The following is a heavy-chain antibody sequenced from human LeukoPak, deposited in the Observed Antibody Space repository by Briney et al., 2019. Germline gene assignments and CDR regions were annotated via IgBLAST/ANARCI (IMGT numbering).Heavy chain of an antibody. V-gene: IGHV4-39*01. J-gene: IGHJ5*02. CDR3: ARQIRRLPRDGIWFDP. Sequence: PSETLSLTCAVSGGSINSSVYFWGWIRQPPGKGLEWIGSIYYSGNTFYNPSLKSRLTISIDTSKSQFSLKLNSVTAADTAVYYCARQIRRLPRDGIWFDPWGLGSLVTVSS. D-gene: IGHD6-25*01. CDR2: IYYSGNT. CDR1: GGSINSSVYF.